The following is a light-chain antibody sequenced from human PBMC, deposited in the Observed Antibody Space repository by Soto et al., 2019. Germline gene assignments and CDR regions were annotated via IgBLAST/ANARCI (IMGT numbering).Light chain of an antibody. V-gene: IGKV3-11*01. J-gene: IGKJ5*01. CDR1: QSVSNY. CDR3: QQRYNWPPT. CDR2: DAS. Sequence: ETELTQSPVTLSLSPGERATLSCKASQSVSNYLAWYQQKPGQAPRLLIYDASNRATGISARFSGSGSGTDFTLTISSLEPEDFAVYYCQQRYNWPPTFGQGTRLEFK.